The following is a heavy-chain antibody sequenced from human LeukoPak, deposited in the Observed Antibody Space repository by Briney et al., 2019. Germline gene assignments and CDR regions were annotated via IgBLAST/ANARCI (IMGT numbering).Heavy chain of an antibody. Sequence: PGGSLRLSCTASGFTFSDHYMSWFRLSPGKGLEWLSYITSSGTTSDYADSVKGRFTISRDNAKNSMYLQISSLRPEDTAVYYCARDPDYGDPDWGKGTLVTVSS. D-gene: IGHD4-17*01. CDR3: ARDPDYGDPD. CDR1: GFTFSDHY. J-gene: IGHJ4*02. V-gene: IGHV3-11*01. CDR2: ITSSGTTS.